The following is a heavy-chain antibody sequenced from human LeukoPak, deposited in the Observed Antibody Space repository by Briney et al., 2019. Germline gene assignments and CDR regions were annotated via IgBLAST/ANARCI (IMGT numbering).Heavy chain of an antibody. D-gene: IGHD3-22*01. V-gene: IGHV3-30-3*01. Sequence: GRSLRLSCSASGLVFSDYPLHWVRQAPGKGLEWVAVISYDGSSKYYADSVKGRFTISRDNSKNTLYLQMNSLRAEDTAVYYCAREPDPFYYYDSSGYYLFGYWGQGTLVTVSS. CDR1: GLVFSDYP. J-gene: IGHJ4*02. CDR3: AREPDPFYYYDSSGYYLFGY. CDR2: ISYDGSSK.